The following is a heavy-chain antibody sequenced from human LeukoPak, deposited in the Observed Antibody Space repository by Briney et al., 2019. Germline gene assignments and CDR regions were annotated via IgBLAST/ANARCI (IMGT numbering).Heavy chain of an antibody. CDR3: ARHVYGGNVEDY. J-gene: IGHJ4*02. D-gene: IGHD4-23*01. CDR2: IIPILGIA. Sequence: ASVKVSCKASGGTFSSYAISWVRQAPGQGLEWMGRIIPILGIANYAQKFQGRVTITADKSTSTAYMELSSLRSEDTAVYYCARHVYGGNVEDYWGQGTLVTVSS. CDR1: GGTFSSYA. V-gene: IGHV1-69*04.